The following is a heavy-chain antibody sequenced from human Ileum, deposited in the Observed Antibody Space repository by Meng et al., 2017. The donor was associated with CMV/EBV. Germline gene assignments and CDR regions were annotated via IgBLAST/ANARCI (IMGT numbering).Heavy chain of an antibody. CDR1: FTFSSYA. D-gene: IGHD3-3*01. Sequence: FTFSSYAMSWVRQAPGKGLEWVSAISGSGGSTYYADSVKGRFTISRDNSKNTLYLQMNSLRAEDTAVYYRAKDALRFLEWSENWFDPWGQGTLVTVSS. CDR2: ISGSGGST. J-gene: IGHJ5*02. CDR3: AKDALRFLEWSENWFDP. V-gene: IGHV3-23*01.